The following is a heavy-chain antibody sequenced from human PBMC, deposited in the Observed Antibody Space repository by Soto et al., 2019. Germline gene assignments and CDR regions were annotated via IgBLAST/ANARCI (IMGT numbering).Heavy chain of an antibody. D-gene: IGHD6-13*01. CDR2: IDWDDDE. V-gene: IGHV2-70*11. CDR1: GFSLSTSGMC. CDR3: AQTLGSSTLDY. Sequence: SGATLVNPTQTLTLTCTFSGFSLSTSGMCVSWIRQPPGKALEWLARIDWDDDEYYSTSLKTRLTISKDTSKNLVVLTMTNMDPTDTATYYCAQTLGSSTLDYWGQGTLVTVSS. J-gene: IGHJ4*02.